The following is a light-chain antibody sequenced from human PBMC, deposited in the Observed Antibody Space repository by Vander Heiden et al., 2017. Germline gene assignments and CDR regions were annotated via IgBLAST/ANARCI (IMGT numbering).Light chain of an antibody. J-gene: IGLJ2*01. Sequence: QSALTQPASVSGSPGQSTTISCTGTSSDVGGYNYVSWHQQHPGNAHKLMIYEVSKRPAGVSTRLSGSKSGNTASLTISGRQAEDEADYYCSSYTSSSTVVFGGGTKLTVL. CDR2: EVS. CDR1: SSDVGGYNY. V-gene: IGLV2-14*01. CDR3: SSYTSSSTVV.